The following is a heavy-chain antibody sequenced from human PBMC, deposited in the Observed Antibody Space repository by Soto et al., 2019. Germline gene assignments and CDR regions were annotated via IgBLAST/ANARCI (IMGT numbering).Heavy chain of an antibody. CDR1: GYIFAIYH. V-gene: IGHV1-18*04. CDR3: ARVTPSGDNDY. CDR2: TNVYSGKT. J-gene: IGHJ4*02. D-gene: IGHD6-19*01. Sequence: QVQLVQSGAEVKKPGASVRVSCKASGYIFAIYHISWVRQAPGQGLEWMGWTNVYSGKTNYAQKVQGRVTMTTDTSTSTAYMELRSLRADDTAVYYCARVTPSGDNDYWGQGTLVTVSS.